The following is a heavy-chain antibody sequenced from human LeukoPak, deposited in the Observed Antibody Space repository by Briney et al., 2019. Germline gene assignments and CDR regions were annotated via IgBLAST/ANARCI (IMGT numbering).Heavy chain of an antibody. D-gene: IGHD6-13*01. V-gene: IGHV4-4*08. J-gene: IGHJ4*02. CDR3: ARHTSRWPNRVLDS. CDR1: GGSFSTNY. Sequence: SETLSLTCTVSGGSFSTNYWSWLRQPPGKGLEWIGYIHTSGDTNYNPSLKSRVTTSIDTSRNQFSLELTSVTAGDTALYYCARHTSRWPNRVLDSWGQGSLVTVSS. CDR2: IHTSGDT.